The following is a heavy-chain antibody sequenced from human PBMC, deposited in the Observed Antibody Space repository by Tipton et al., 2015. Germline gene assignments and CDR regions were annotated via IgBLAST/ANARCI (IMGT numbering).Heavy chain of an antibody. CDR1: RDSVSSNSAT. V-gene: IGHV6-1*01. Sequence: GLVKPSQTLSLTCAISRDSVSSNSATWNWFRRSPSRGLEWLGRTYYRSKWYNDYAVSVKSRITINPDTSKNQLSLQRNSVTPEDTAVYYCARHYCSGDTCYHFDYWGQGTLVTVSS. D-gene: IGHD2-15*01. CDR2: TYYRSKWYN. J-gene: IGHJ4*02. CDR3: ARHYCSGDTCYHFDY.